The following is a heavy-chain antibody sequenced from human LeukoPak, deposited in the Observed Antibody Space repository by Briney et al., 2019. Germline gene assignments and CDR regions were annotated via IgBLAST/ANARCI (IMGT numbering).Heavy chain of an antibody. CDR3: AKAASSSWPSYYYGMDV. CDR1: GFILSNYA. Sequence: PGGSLRLSCAASGFILSNYAMSWVRQAPGKGLEWVSVITGSGGNTYYADSAKGRFTISKDNSKNTVYLQMSSLRVDDTAVYYCAKAASSSWPSYYYGMDVWGQGTTVTVSS. D-gene: IGHD6-13*01. CDR2: ITGSGGNT. J-gene: IGHJ6*02. V-gene: IGHV3-23*01.